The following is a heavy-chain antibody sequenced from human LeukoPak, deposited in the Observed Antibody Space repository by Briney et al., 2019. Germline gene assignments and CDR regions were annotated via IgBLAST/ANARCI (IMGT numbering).Heavy chain of an antibody. J-gene: IGHJ3*01. Sequence: SETPSLTCDVSGYSICSFYYRGWIRQSPGEGLEWIATIFHSGSIYYNPSLKSRVTLSVDTSKNQFTLKLDSVTAADTAMYYCARMGVSYYYDSSTYFPTSFDVWGQGTMVSVSS. D-gene: IGHD3-22*01. V-gene: IGHV4-38-2*01. CDR1: GYSICSFYY. CDR2: IFHSGSI. CDR3: ARMGVSYYYDSSTYFPTSFDV.